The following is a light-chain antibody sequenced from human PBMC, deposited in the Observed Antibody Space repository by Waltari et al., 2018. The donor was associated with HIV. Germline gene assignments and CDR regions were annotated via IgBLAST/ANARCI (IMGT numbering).Light chain of an antibody. CDR2: DAS. CDR1: QSVSNK. J-gene: IGKJ3*01. Sequence: DIQMTQSPSSLSASVGDSVSITCRASQSVSNKVIWYQQKPGKAPKVLIYDASSLQSGVPSRFSVSGSGTDFTLTINSLQPDDFATYFCQQTYSSPQTFGPGTKVDIK. CDR3: QQTYSSPQT. V-gene: IGKV1-39*01.